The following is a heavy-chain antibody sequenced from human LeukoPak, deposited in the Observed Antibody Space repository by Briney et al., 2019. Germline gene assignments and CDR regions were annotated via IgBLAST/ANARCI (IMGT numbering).Heavy chain of an antibody. CDR1: GYTFTSYD. CDR2: MNPNSGNT. CDR3: ARVGETYDFWVYYYYMDV. J-gene: IGHJ6*03. V-gene: IGHV1-8*01. D-gene: IGHD3-3*01. Sequence: ASVKVSCKASGYTFTSYDINWVRQATGQGLEWMGWMNPNSGNTGYAQKFQGRVTMTRNTSISTAYMELNSLRAEDTAVYYCARVGETYDFWVYYYYMDVWGKGTTVTVSS.